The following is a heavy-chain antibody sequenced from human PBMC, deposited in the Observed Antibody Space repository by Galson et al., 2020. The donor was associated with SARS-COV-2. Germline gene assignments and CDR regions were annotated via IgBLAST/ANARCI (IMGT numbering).Heavy chain of an antibody. Sequence: GSLRLSCAASGFTFSSYWMSWVRQAPGKGLEWVANIKQDGSEKYYVDSVKGRFTISRDNAKNSLYLQMNSLRAEDTAVYYCARTGIAADPLDWFDPWGQGTLVTVSS. D-gene: IGHD6-13*01. CDR1: GFTFSSYW. CDR2: IKQDGSEK. V-gene: IGHV3-7*01. CDR3: ARTGIAADPLDWFDP. J-gene: IGHJ5*02.